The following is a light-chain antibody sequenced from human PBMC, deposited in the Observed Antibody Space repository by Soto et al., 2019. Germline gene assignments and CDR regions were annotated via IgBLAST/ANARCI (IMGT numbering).Light chain of an antibody. CDR3: QQYGGPVPWT. Sequence: EVVLTQSPGTLSLSPWESATVSCRASQTISRNYLAWYQKKPGQAPSLLIYGAATRATGIPDRFTGSGSGTDFTLPITRLEPADFAVYYCQQYGGPVPWTFGQGTKVDIK. V-gene: IGKV3-20*01. CDR2: GAA. CDR1: QTISRNY. J-gene: IGKJ1*01.